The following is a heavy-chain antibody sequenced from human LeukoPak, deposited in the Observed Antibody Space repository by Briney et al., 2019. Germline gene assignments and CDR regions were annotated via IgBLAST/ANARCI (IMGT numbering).Heavy chain of an antibody. V-gene: IGHV1-69*04. J-gene: IGHJ4*02. Sequence: GSSVKVSCKASGGTFSSYAISWVRQAPGQGLEWMGRIIPILGIANYAQKFQGRVTITAYKSTSTADMELSSLRSEDTAVYYCARDVVYDSSGPRTDWGQGTLVTVSS. D-gene: IGHD3-22*01. CDR2: IIPILGIA. CDR1: GGTFSSYA. CDR3: ARDVVYDSSGPRTD.